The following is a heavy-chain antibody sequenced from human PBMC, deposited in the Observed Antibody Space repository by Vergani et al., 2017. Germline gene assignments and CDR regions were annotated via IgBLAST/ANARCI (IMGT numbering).Heavy chain of an antibody. J-gene: IGHJ6*02. CDR1: GGTFSSYA. CDR3: ASCGYSYGFSYYYYYYGMDV. V-gene: IGHV1-69*01. D-gene: IGHD5-18*01. CDR2: IIPIFGTA. Sequence: QVQLMQSGAEVKKPGSSVKVSCKASGGTFSSYAISWVRQAPGQGLEWMGGIIPIFGTANYAQKFQGRVTITADESTSTAYMELSSLRSEDTAVYYCASCGYSYGFSYYYYYYGMDVWGQGTTVTVSS.